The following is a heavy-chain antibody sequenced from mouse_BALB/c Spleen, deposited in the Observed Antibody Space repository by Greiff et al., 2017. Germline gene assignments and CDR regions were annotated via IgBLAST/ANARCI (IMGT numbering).Heavy chain of an antibody. Sequence: EVQVVESGAELVKPGASVKLSCTASGFNIKDTYMNWVKQRPEQGLEWIGRIDPANGDTKYDPKFQGKATITADTSSNTAYLQLSSLTSEDTAVYYCASALAGSGFAYWGQGTLVTVSA. D-gene: IGHD4-1*01. CDR2: IDPANGDT. V-gene: IGHV14-3*02. CDR1: GFNIKDTY. CDR3: ASALAGSGFAY. J-gene: IGHJ3*01.